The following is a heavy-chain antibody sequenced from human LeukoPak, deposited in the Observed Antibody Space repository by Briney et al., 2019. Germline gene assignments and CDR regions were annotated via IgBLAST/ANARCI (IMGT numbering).Heavy chain of an antibody. CDR3: ARGDFWSGAPTD. V-gene: IGHV4-61*01. Sequence: SETLSLTCAVSGYSISSGYYWGWIRQPPGTGLEWIGYIYYTGRADYDPSLKSRVSMSVDTSKNQFSLRVNSMTAADTAVYYCARGDFWSGAPTDWGQGTLVTVSS. J-gene: IGHJ4*02. D-gene: IGHD3-3*01. CDR2: IYYTGRA. CDR1: GYSISSGYY.